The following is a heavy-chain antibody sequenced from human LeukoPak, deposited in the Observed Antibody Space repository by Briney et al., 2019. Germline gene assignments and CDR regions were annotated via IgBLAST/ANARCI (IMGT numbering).Heavy chain of an antibody. Sequence: PSETLSLTCAVSGGSISSGGYSWSWIRQPPEKGLEWIGYIYHSGSTYYNPSLKSRVTISVDTSKNQFSLKLSSVTAADTAVYYCARSKGGRWLPSWGQGTLVTVSS. J-gene: IGHJ5*02. V-gene: IGHV4-30-2*01. CDR3: ARSKGGRWLPS. D-gene: IGHD3-22*01. CDR2: IYHSGST. CDR1: GGSISSGGYS.